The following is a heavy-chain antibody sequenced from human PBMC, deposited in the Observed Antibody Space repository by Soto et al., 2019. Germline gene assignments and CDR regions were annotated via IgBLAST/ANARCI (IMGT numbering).Heavy chain of an antibody. J-gene: IGHJ4*02. CDR3: ARTWGPTFDF. Sequence: QVQLQESGPGLVKPSETLSLTCTVSGGSISSYYWSWIRQPPGKGLEWIGYIYYSGSTNYNPSLNRRATRSVDPSKNQFSLKLSSVTAADTAVYYCARTWGPTFDFWGQGTLVTVSS. V-gene: IGHV4-59*01. CDR2: IYYSGST. D-gene: IGHD1-26*01. CDR1: GGSISSYY.